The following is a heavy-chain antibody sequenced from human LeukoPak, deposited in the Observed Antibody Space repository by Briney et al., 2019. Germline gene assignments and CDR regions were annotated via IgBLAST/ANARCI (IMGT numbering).Heavy chain of an antibody. J-gene: IGHJ4*02. CDR3: ARGPEQLGEDYFDY. V-gene: IGHV4-59*01. Sequence: SETLSLTCTVSGGSISSYYWTWIRQPPGKGLEWIGYIYYSGITNYNPSLKSRVTISVDTSKNQFSLKLSSVTAADTAVYYCARGPEQLGEDYFDYWGQGTLVTVSS. CDR2: IYYSGIT. D-gene: IGHD6-6*01. CDR1: GGSISSYY.